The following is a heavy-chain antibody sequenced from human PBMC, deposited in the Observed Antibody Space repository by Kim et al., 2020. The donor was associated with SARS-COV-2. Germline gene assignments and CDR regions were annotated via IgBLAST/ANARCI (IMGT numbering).Heavy chain of an antibody. J-gene: IGHJ4*02. V-gene: IGHV3-53*01. Sequence: GGSLRLSCAASGFTVSSNYMSWVRQAPGKGLEWVSVIYSGGSTYYADSVKGRFTISRDNSKNTLYLQMNSLRAEDTAVYYCARGRGSSGWYFLFDYWGQGTLVTVSS. CDR2: IYSGGST. CDR1: GFTVSSNY. CDR3: ARGRGSSGWYFLFDY. D-gene: IGHD6-19*01.